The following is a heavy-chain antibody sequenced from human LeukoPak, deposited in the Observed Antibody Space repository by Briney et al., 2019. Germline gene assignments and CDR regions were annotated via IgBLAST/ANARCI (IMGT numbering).Heavy chain of an antibody. J-gene: IGHJ4*02. CDR3: ARELKSTYYYDSSGYSGLGY. CDR2: IWYDGSNK. V-gene: IGHV3-33*01. Sequence: PGGSLRLSCAASGFTFSSYDMHWVRQAPGKGLEWVAVIWYDGSNKYYADSVKGRFTISRDNSKNTLYLQMNSLRAEDTAVYYCARELKSTYYYDSSGYSGLGYWGQGTLVTVSS. CDR1: GFTFSSYD. D-gene: IGHD3-22*01.